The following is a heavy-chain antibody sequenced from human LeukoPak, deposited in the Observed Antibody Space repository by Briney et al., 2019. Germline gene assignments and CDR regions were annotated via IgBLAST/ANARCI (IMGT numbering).Heavy chain of an antibody. CDR1: GFTVSSNY. CDR2: IKQDGSEK. J-gene: IGHJ4*02. CDR3: ARRVEYYDFWSGYSLYFDY. Sequence: GGSLRLSCAASGFTVSSNYMSWVRQAPGKGLEWVANIKQDGSEKYYVDSVKGRFTISRDNAKNSLYLQMNSLRAEDTAVYYCARRVEYYDFWSGYSLYFDYWGQGTLVTVSS. D-gene: IGHD3-3*01. V-gene: IGHV3-7*01.